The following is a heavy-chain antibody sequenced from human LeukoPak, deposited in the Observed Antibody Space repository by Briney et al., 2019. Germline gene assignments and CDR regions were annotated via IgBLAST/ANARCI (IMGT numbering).Heavy chain of an antibody. CDR1: GFTFSSYG. V-gene: IGHV3-30*02. J-gene: IGHJ4*02. Sequence: GGSLRLSCAASGFTFSSYGMHWARQAPAKGLEWVAFIRYDGGNKYYADSVKGRFTISRDNSKNTLYLQMNSLRPEDTALYYCAKALDSGYDVLEAMGYWGQGTLVTVSS. CDR2: IRYDGGNK. CDR3: AKALDSGYDVLEAMGY. D-gene: IGHD5-12*01.